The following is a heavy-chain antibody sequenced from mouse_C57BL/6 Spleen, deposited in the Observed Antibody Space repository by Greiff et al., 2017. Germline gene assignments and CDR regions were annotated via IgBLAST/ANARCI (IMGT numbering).Heavy chain of an antibody. CDR1: GYTFTDYE. J-gene: IGHJ2*01. V-gene: IGHV1-15*01. CDR2: IDPETGGT. CDR3: TISEAYYFDY. Sequence: QVQLQQSGAELVRPGASVTLSCKASGYTFTDYEMSWVKQTPVHGLEWIGAIDPETGGTAYKQKFKGKAILTADKSSSTAYMELRSLKSEDSAVYYCTISEAYYFDYWGQGTTLTVSS.